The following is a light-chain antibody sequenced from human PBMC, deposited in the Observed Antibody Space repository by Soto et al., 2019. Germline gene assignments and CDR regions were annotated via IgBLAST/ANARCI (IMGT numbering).Light chain of an antibody. Sequence: QSALTQPPSASGSPGQSVTISCTGSNVGEYDYVSWYQQHPGKAPKLMLNEFTKRPSGFPDRFSGSKSGNTASLTVSVLHAEEEADYYCSSFAGSNIWVFGRGTKVTVL. CDR2: EFT. V-gene: IGLV2-8*01. CDR1: NVGEYDY. CDR3: SSFAGSNIWV. J-gene: IGLJ3*02.